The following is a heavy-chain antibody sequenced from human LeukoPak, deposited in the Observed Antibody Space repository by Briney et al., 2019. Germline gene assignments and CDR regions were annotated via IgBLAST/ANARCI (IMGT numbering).Heavy chain of an antibody. CDR3: ARDCKAHAWVTMVRGVIIYGMDV. V-gene: IGHV3-74*01. Sequence: PGGSLRLSCAASGFTFSSYWIHWVRQAPGKGLVWVSRINTDGSTTNYADSVKGRFTISRDNAKNTLYLQMNSLRAEDTAVYYCARDCKAHAWVTMVRGVIIYGMDVWGQGTTVTVSS. CDR2: INTDGSTT. D-gene: IGHD3-10*01. CDR1: GFTFSSYW. J-gene: IGHJ6*02.